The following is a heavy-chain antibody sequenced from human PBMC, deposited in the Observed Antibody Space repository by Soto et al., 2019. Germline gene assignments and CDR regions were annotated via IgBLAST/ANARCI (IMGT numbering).Heavy chain of an antibody. CDR1: GLPVASIP. J-gene: IGHJ3*02. V-gene: IGHV3-23*01. D-gene: IGHD2-15*01. CDR2: VTADGGT. Sequence: EVQVLESGGAWEQLGGPLGPPVEGLGLPVASIPRPWFARAQGRGPKWVPTVTADGGTYYAASVKGRFAMSRDTSENTLYLQMNSLGAEDTAAYYCAPHVSCSGGSCQYDAFAIRGQGTMVTVSS. CDR3: APHVSCSGGSCQYDAFAI.